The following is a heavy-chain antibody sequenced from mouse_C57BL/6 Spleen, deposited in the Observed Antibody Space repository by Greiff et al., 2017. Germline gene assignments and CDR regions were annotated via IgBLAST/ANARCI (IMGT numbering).Heavy chain of an antibody. CDR1: GYAFSSSW. V-gene: IGHV1-82*01. CDR2: IYPGGGDT. CDR3: EIDGSSPYFDN. D-gene: IGHD1-1*01. J-gene: IGHJ2*01. Sequence: VQRVESGPELVKPGASVKISCKASGYAFSSSWMNWVKQRPGQGLEWIGRIYPGGGDTNYNRKFKGKATLTADKSSSTAYMQLSRQTSEDCAVYFCEIDGSSPYFDNWGTGTTLTVSS.